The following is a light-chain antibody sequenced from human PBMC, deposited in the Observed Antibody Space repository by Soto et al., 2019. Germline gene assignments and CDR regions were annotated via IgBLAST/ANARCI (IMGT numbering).Light chain of an antibody. Sequence: DIQMTQSPSPLSASVGDRVTITCRASQSISSYLNWYQQKPGKAPKLLIYAASSLQSGVPSRFSGSGSGTDFTLTISSLQPEDFATYYCQQSYSTPNTFGQGTKVDIK. J-gene: IGKJ2*01. V-gene: IGKV1-39*01. CDR3: QQSYSTPNT. CDR2: AAS. CDR1: QSISSY.